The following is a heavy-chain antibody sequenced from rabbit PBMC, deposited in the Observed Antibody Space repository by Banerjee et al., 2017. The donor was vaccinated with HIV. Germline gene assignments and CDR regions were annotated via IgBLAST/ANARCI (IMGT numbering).Heavy chain of an antibody. D-gene: IGHD8-1*01. V-gene: IGHV1S43*01. J-gene: IGHJ4*01. CDR3: SRGGIFYTGSIYLSPYFNL. CDR2: IYPDYGST. Sequence: QQQLEESGGGLVKPGGTLTLTCKASGIDFSSYYYICWVRQAPGKGLEWIAYIYPDYGSTDYASWVNGRFTISLDNAQNTVFLQMTSLTAADTATYFCSRGGIFYTGSIYLSPYFNLWGPGTLVTVS. CDR1: GIDFSSYYY.